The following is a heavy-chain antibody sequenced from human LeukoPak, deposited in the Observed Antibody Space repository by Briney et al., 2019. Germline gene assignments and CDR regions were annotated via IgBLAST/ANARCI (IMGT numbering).Heavy chain of an antibody. CDR2: ISYDGSDK. CDR1: GFTFSSHG. CDR3: ATGGDYGDPFDY. J-gene: IGHJ4*02. Sequence: PGRSLRLSCAASGFTFSSHGMHWVRQAPGKGLEWVAVISYDGSDKYYADSVKGRFTISRDNSKNTLYLQMNSLRAEDTAVYYCATGGDYGDPFDYWGQGTLVTVSS. V-gene: IGHV3-30*03. D-gene: IGHD4-17*01.